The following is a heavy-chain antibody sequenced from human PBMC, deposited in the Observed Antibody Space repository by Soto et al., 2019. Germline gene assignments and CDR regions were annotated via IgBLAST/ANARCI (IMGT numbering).Heavy chain of an antibody. D-gene: IGHD3-9*01. CDR1: GESFSDYS. V-gene: IGHV4-34*01. Sequence: QVHLQQWGAGLLKPSETLFLTRAVYGESFSDYSWSWIRQSPGKGLEWIGEINHSGTTNYNPSLKSRVTILIDTFRKQFSLKLNSVTAADTAVYYCARGPGVLRYFDWFSWGQGTLVTVSS. J-gene: IGHJ4*02. CDR3: ARGPGVLRYFDWFS. CDR2: INHSGTT.